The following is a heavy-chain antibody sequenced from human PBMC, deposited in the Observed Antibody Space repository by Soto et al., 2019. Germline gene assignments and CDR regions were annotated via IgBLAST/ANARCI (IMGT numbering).Heavy chain of an antibody. CDR3: ARGRGVVIPAGTPDAFDV. D-gene: IGHD6-13*01. J-gene: IGHJ3*01. Sequence: AASVKVSCKASGYTFNKYGFNWVRQAPGQGLEWMGRISAFNDYTNLALKFQGRITLTTDASTNTAYMELQILRSDDTAMYYCARGRGVVIPAGTPDAFDVWGQGTMVTVSS. CDR1: GYTFNKYG. V-gene: IGHV1-18*01. CDR2: ISAFNDYT.